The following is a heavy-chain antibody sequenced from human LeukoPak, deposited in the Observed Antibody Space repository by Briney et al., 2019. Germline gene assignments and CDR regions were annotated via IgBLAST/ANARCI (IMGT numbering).Heavy chain of an antibody. CDR3: AKGIAAAGTMVVASYYGMDV. CDR2: IYSGGST. J-gene: IGHJ6*02. V-gene: IGHV3-53*01. CDR1: GFTVSSNY. D-gene: IGHD6-13*01. Sequence: GGSLRLSCAASGFTVSSNYMSWVRQAPGKGLEWVSVIYSGGSTYYADSVKGRFTISRDNSKNTLYLQMNSLRAEDTAVYYCAKGIAAAGTMVVASYYGMDVWGQGTTVTVSS.